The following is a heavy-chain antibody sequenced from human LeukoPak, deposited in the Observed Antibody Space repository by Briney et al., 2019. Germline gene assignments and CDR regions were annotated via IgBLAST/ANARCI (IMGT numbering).Heavy chain of an antibody. D-gene: IGHD6-13*01. V-gene: IGHV4-39*07. CDR3: ARVGDRGYDFDC. Sequence: SETLSLTCTVSGGSISSSSYYWGWIRQPPGKGLEWIGSIYYSGSTYYNPSLKSRVTISVDTSKNQFSLKLSSVTAADTAVYYCARVGDRGYDFDCWGQGTLVTVSS. J-gene: IGHJ4*02. CDR2: IYYSGST. CDR1: GGSISSSSYY.